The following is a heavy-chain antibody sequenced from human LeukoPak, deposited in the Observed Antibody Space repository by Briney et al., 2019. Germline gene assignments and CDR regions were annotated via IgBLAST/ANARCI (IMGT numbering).Heavy chain of an antibody. J-gene: IGHJ6*02. Sequence: GASLRPSCAASGFTFSNYAMTWVRQAPGKGPEWVSTISGSGDSTFYADSVKGRFTISRDTSKNTVYLQMNSLRAEDTAVYYCASGVTTPSYYYGMDVWGQGTTVTVSS. CDR2: ISGSGDST. CDR3: ASGVTTPSYYYGMDV. CDR1: GFTFSNYA. D-gene: IGHD4-17*01. V-gene: IGHV3-23*01.